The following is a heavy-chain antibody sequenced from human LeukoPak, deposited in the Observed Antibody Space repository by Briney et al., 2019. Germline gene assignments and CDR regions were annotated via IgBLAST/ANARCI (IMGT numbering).Heavy chain of an antibody. V-gene: IGHV4-59*01. D-gene: IGHD5-18*01. Sequence: PSETLSLTCTVSGDSITGYYWTWVRQPPGKGLEWIGYVYHTGTSNYNPSVRSRITMSVDTSKNQYCMKLTSVTAADTAVYFCARALDTWSALDYWGLGTLVTVSS. CDR3: ARALDTWSALDY. CDR1: GDSITGYY. CDR2: VYHTGTS. J-gene: IGHJ4*02.